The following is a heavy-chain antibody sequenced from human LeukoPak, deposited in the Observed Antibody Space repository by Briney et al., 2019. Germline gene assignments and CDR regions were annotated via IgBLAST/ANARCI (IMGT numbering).Heavy chain of an antibody. Sequence: SETLSLTCTVSGGSISISSYYWGWIRQPPGKGLEWIGSIYYSGSTYYNPSLKSRVTISVDTSKNQFSLKLSSVSAADTAVYYCARITPITIFGVVIISPKYYFDYWGQGTLVTVSS. V-gene: IGHV4-39*01. CDR3: ARITPITIFGVVIISPKYYFDY. D-gene: IGHD3-3*01. CDR2: IYYSGST. CDR1: GGSISISSYY. J-gene: IGHJ4*02.